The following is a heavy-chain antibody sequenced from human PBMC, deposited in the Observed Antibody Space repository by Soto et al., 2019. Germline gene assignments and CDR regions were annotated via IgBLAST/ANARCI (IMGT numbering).Heavy chain of an antibody. Sequence: SETLSLTCTVSGGSISSGDYYWSWIRQPPGKGLEWIGYIYYSGSTYYNPSLKSRVTISVDTSKNQFSLKLSSVTAADTAVYYCASNSYGYIFCDYWGQGTLVTVSS. J-gene: IGHJ4*02. CDR3: ASNSYGYIFCDY. D-gene: IGHD5-18*01. CDR1: GGSISSGDYY. V-gene: IGHV4-30-4*01. CDR2: IYYSGST.